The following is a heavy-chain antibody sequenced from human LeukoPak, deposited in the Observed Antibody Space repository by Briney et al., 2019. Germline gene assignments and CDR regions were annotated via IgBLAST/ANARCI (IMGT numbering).Heavy chain of an antibody. CDR2: IYPGDSDT. CDR3: ASPYGSGSYYRDAFDI. D-gene: IGHD3-10*01. Sequence: GESLKISCKGSGYSFNSYWIGWVRQMPGKGLEWMGIIYPGDSDTRYSPSFQGQVTISADKSISTAYLQWSSLKASDTAMYYCASPYGSGSYYRDAFDIWGQGTMVTVSS. CDR1: GYSFNSYW. V-gene: IGHV5-51*01. J-gene: IGHJ3*02.